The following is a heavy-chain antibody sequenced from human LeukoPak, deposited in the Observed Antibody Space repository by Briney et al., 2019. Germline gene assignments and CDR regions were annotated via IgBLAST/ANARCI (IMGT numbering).Heavy chain of an antibody. V-gene: IGHV3-21*01. Sequence: GGSLRLSCAASGFTFSSYSMNWVRQAPGKGLEWVSSISSSSSYIYYADSVKGRFTISRDNAKHSLYLQMNSLRAEDTAVYYCARTREDYDILTGYQYNWFDPWGQGTLVTVSS. CDR2: ISSSSSYI. J-gene: IGHJ5*02. CDR3: ARTREDYDILTGYQYNWFDP. D-gene: IGHD3-9*01. CDR1: GFTFSSYS.